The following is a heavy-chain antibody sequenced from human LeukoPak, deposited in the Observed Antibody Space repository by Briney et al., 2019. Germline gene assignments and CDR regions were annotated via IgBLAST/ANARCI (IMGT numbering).Heavy chain of an antibody. D-gene: IGHD3-10*01. V-gene: IGHV3-66*01. CDR2: IYSGGST. CDR1: GFTVSSNY. Sequence: GWSLRLSCAASGFTVSSNYMSWVRQAPGKGLEWVSVIYSGGSTYYADSVKGRFTISRDNSKNTLYLQMNSLRAEDTAVYYCASFSYYGSGNFFDYWGQGTLVTVSS. J-gene: IGHJ4*02. CDR3: ASFSYYGSGNFFDY.